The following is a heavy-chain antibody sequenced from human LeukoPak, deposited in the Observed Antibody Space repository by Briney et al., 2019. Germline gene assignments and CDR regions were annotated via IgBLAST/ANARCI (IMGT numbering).Heavy chain of an antibody. D-gene: IGHD5-24*01. CDR1: GFTFSSYW. Sequence: GGSLRLSCAASGFTFSSYWMHWVRQAPGKGLVWVSRINSDGSSTTYADSVGGRFTISRDNAKNTLYLQMNSLRAEDTAVYHCARDGYNLDTFDIWGQGTMVTVSS. V-gene: IGHV3-74*01. CDR2: INSDGSST. J-gene: IGHJ3*02. CDR3: ARDGYNLDTFDI.